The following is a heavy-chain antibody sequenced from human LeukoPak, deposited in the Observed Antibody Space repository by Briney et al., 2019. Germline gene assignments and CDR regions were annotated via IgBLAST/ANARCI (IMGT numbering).Heavy chain of an antibody. D-gene: IGHD5-18*01. CDR2: ISVDGIQE. J-gene: IGHJ3*01. CDR1: GFRFNNYA. V-gene: IGHV3-30*04. CDR3: AREVYSYALDALDL. Sequence: PGRSLRLSCAASGFRFNNYAMHWVRQPPGTGLEWVAVISVDGIQEYYADSVKGRFSISRDNSKNTLYLQMNSLRSEDTAVYYCAREVYSYALDALDLWGQGTMVTVSS.